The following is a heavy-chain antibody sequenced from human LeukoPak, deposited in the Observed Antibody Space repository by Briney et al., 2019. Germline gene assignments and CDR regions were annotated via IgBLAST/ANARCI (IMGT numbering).Heavy chain of an antibody. V-gene: IGHV1-18*01. J-gene: IGHJ4*02. CDR2: ISAYNGNT. CDR3: ARDHRYSYGYSYYFDY. D-gene: IGHD5-18*01. Sequence: GASVKVSCKASGYTFTSYGISWVRQAPGQGLEWMGWISAYNGNTNYAQKLQGRVTMTTDTSTSTAYTELRSLRSDDTAVYYCARDHRYSYGYSYYFDYWGQGTLVTVSS. CDR1: GYTFTSYG.